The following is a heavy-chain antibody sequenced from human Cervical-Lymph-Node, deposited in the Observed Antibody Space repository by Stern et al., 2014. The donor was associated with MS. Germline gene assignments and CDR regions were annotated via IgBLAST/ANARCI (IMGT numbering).Heavy chain of an antibody. J-gene: IGHJ5*02. Sequence: VQLVQSGAEVKQPGQSLKISCKVSGYTFTFYWIVWVRQMPGKGLEWLGIISPSDSETRYSPSLPGQVTISVDRSTSTAYLQWSSLRASDTAIYYCARQRYYDTSGYLDLWGQGTLVTVSS. CDR3: ARQRYYDTSGYLDL. CDR2: ISPSDSET. D-gene: IGHD3-9*01. V-gene: IGHV5-51*01. CDR1: GYTFTFYW.